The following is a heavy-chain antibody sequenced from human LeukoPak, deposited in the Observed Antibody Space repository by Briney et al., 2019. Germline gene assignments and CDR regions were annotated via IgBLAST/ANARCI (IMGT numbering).Heavy chain of an antibody. V-gene: IGHV1-69*05. D-gene: IGHD2-2*01. CDR2: IIPIFGTA. Sequence: GASVKVSCKASGGTFSSYAISWVRQAPGQGLEWMRGIIPIFGTANYAQKFQGRVTITTDESTSTAYMELSSLRSEDTAVYYCARAVVPAAMGIDYYYYYYMDVWGKGTTVTVSS. CDR3: ARAVVPAAMGIDYYYYYYMDV. J-gene: IGHJ6*03. CDR1: GGTFSSYA.